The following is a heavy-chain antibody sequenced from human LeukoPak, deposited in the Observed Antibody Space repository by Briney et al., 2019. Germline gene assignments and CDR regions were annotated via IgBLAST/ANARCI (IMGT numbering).Heavy chain of an antibody. CDR3: ARDRTQWLVLGGDY. V-gene: IGHV3-20*04. CDR1: GFTFDDYG. CDR2: ISWNGGST. D-gene: IGHD6-19*01. Sequence: GGSLRLSCAASGFTFDDYGMSWVRQAPGKGLEWVSGISWNGGSTTYADSVKGRFTISRDNAKNSLYLQMNSLRAEDTAVYYCARDRTQWLVLGGDYWGQGTLVTVSS. J-gene: IGHJ4*02.